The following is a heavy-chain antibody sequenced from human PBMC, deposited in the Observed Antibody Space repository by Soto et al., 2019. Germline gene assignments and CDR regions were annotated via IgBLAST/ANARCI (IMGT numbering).Heavy chain of an antibody. CDR2: VYHTGRT. CDR1: GGSISSTNW. V-gene: IGHV4-4*02. Sequence: QVQLQQSGPRLARPSGTLSLTCVVSGGSISSTNWWTWVRQTPGKGLEWIGEVYHTGRTKYNPSLKHRVTIPLDKSNNHCSLNLKSVAAAEPAVYSCAARPHRIVVVVLPIPSWGQGTLVTVSS. J-gene: IGHJ4*02. CDR3: AARPHRIVVVVLPIPS. D-gene: IGHD2-15*01.